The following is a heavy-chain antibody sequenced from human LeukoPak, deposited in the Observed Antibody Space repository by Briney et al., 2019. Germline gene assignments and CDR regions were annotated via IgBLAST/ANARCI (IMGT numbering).Heavy chain of an antibody. CDR2: VSGSGTTGT. V-gene: IGHV3-23*01. Sequence: GGSLRLSCAASGFTFSTFAMSWVRQAPGKGLERVSVVSGSGTTGTYYADSVKGRFTISRDNSKNTLFLEMNSLRAEDSALYYCAKGYYGGSATHFDSWGQAILVTVSS. CDR3: AKGYYGGSATHFDS. CDR1: GFTFSTFA. D-gene: IGHD4-23*01. J-gene: IGHJ4*02.